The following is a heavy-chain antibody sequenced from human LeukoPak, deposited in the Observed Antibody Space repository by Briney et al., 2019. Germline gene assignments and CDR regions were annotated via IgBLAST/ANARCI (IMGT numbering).Heavy chain of an antibody. Sequence: SETVSLTCTVSGGSISSYYWSWIRQPPGKGLEWIGYIYYSGSTNYNPSLKSRVTISVDTSKNQFSLKLSSVTAADTAVYFCARWTVASYGMDIWGQGTTVTVSS. CDR3: ARWTVASYGMDI. CDR1: GGSISSYY. V-gene: IGHV4-59*01. CDR2: IYYSGST. J-gene: IGHJ6*02. D-gene: IGHD4-23*01.